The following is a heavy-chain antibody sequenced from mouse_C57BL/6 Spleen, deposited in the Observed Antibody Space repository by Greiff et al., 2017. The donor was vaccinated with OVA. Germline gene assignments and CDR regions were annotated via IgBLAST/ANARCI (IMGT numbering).Heavy chain of an antibody. D-gene: IGHD2-4*01. V-gene: IGHV1-64*01. CDR1: GYTFTSYW. CDR2: IQPNSGST. CDR3: AIGGYDYDGTGDAMDY. Sequence: QVQLQQPGAELVKPGASVKLSCKASGYTFTSYWMHWVKQRPGQGLEWIGMIQPNSGSTNYNEKFKSKATLTVDKSSRTAYMQLSSLTSEDSVVYYCAIGGYDYDGTGDAMDYWGQGTSVTVSS. J-gene: IGHJ4*01.